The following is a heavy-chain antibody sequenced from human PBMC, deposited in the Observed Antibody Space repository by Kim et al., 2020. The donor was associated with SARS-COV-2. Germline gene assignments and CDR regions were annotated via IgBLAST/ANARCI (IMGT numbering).Heavy chain of an antibody. J-gene: IGHJ4*02. D-gene: IGHD4-17*01. V-gene: IGHV3-23*01. Sequence: ADAGKGRVTISRDNSKNTLYQHMNSLRAEDSAVYYCAKDDYGGNSEVDYWGQGTLVTVSS. CDR3: AKDDYGGNSEVDY.